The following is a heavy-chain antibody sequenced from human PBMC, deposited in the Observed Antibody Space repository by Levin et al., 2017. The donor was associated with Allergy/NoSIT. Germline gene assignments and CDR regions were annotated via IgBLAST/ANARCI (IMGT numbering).Heavy chain of an antibody. J-gene: IGHJ4*02. V-gene: IGHV4-34*01. Sequence: NPSETLSLTCAVYGGSFSGYYWSWIRQPPGKGLEWIGEINHSGSTNYNPSLKSRVTISVDTSKNQFSLKLSSVTAADTAVYYCARGQIYVWGSYRYINYFDYWGQGTLVTVSS. CDR1: GGSFSGYY. CDR2: INHSGST. CDR3: ARGQIYVWGSYRYINYFDY. D-gene: IGHD3-16*02.